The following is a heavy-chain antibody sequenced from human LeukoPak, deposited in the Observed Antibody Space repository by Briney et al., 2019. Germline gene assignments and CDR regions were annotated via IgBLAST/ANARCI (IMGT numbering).Heavy chain of an antibody. CDR2: ISSSSSYI. CDR3: ASLGDIVVVPARRVDYMDV. CDR1: GFTFSSYS. J-gene: IGHJ6*03. D-gene: IGHD2-2*01. Sequence: GGSLRLSCAASGFTFSSYSMNWVRQAPGKGLEWVSSISSSSSYIYYADSVKGRFTISRDNAKNSLYLQMNSLRAEDTAVYYCASLGDIVVVPARRVDYMDVWGKGTTVTVSS. V-gene: IGHV3-21*01.